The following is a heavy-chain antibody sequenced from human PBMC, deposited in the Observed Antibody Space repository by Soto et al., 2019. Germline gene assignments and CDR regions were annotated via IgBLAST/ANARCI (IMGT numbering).Heavy chain of an antibody. CDR3: AKLNYYDSTGFFRHFDN. CDR1: GFTFGSYG. Sequence: GSLRLSCAASGFTFGSYGMSWVRQTPGKGLEWVSSVGPNGASTRYAESVKGRFTISRDNLGKTLYLQMNSLRGEDTARYFCAKLNYYDSTGFFRHFDNWGQGTQVTVSS. CDR2: VGPNGAST. J-gene: IGHJ4*02. D-gene: IGHD3-22*01. V-gene: IGHV3-23*01.